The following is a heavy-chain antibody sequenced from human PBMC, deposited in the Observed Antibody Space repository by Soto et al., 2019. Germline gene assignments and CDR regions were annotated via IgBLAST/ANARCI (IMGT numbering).Heavy chain of an antibody. CDR2: IYYSGST. V-gene: IGHV4-31*03. CDR1: GGSISSGGYY. Sequence: PXETLSLTFTVSGGSISSGGYYWSWIRQHPGKGLEWIGYIYYSGSTYYNPSLKSRVTISVDTSKNQFSLKLSSVTAADPAVYYCAVLKMATIRPQGWFDPWGQGTLVTV. D-gene: IGHD5-12*01. J-gene: IGHJ5*02. CDR3: AVLKMATIRPQGWFDP.